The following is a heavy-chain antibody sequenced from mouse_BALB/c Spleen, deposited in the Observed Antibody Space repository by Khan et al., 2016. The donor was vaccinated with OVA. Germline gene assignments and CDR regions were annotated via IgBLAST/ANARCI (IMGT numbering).Heavy chain of an antibody. CDR3: ARANYYGYYFDY. CDR1: GYSITSGYA. V-gene: IGHV3-2*02. CDR2: ISYSGVT. Sequence: EVQLVESGPGLVKPSQSLSLTCTVTGYSITSGYAWNWIRQFPGNKLEWMGYISYSGVTSYTPSLKSRISITRDTSKNQFFLQLNSVTTEDTATYYCARANYYGYYFDYWGQGTTLTVSS. D-gene: IGHD1-1*01. J-gene: IGHJ2*01.